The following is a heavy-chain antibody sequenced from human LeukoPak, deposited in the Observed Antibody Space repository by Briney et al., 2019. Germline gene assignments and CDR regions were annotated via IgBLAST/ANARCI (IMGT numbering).Heavy chain of an antibody. V-gene: IGHV3-30*18. J-gene: IGHJ4*02. CDR3: AKDRGYSHGFDY. D-gene: IGHD5-18*01. CDR1: GFTFSSYG. Sequence: GGSLRLSCSASGFTFSSYGMHWVRQAPGKGLEWVAGISYDGRIKEYVDSVKGRFTISRDNYKNTLYLQMNSLRAEDTAVYYCAKDRGYSHGFDYWGQGTQLTVSS. CDR2: ISYDGRIK.